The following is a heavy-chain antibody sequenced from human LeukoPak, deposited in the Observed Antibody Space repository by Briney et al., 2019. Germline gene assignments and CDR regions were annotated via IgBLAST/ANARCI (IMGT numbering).Heavy chain of an antibody. CDR1: GFTFSTYW. CDR2: IGTDGSGT. D-gene: IGHD1-26*01. CDR3: ARVGGSPYFDY. V-gene: IGHV3-74*01. Sequence: GGSLRLSCAASGFTFSTYWMHWVRQVPGKGLVWVSRIGTDGSGTSYADSVRSRFTISRDNAKNTLYLQMNSLRAEVTAVYYCARVGGSPYFDYWGQGSLVTVSS. J-gene: IGHJ4*02.